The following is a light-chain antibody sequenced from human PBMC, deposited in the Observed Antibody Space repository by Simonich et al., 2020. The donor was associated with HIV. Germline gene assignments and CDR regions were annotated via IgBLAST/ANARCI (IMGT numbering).Light chain of an antibody. V-gene: IGLV3-19*01. J-gene: IGLJ7*01. CDR2: GKN. CDR1: SLRVYY. Sequence: SSELTQDPAVSVALGQTVRITCQGDSLRVYYASWYQKKPGQAPILVIYGKNNRPSGIPDRFSGPSSGNTASLTITGAQAEDEADYYCNSRDSSDNHAVFGGGTQLTVL. CDR3: NSRDSSDNHAV.